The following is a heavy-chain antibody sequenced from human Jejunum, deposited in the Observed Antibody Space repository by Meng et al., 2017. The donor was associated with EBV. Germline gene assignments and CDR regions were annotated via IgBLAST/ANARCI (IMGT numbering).Heavy chain of an antibody. D-gene: IGHD1-26*01. CDR3: ARQGPSGRTFDY. CDR1: GGSISSSSSY. Sequence: QLQRQESGAGLWKRSETLSLTCTVSGGSISSSSSYWGWIRQPPGKGLEWIGTYYNSGSTYYNPSLKSRVTISVDTSKNQFSLKLISVTAADTAAYYCARQGPSGRTFDYWGQGTLVTVSS. J-gene: IGHJ4*02. CDR2: YYNSGST. V-gene: IGHV4-39*01.